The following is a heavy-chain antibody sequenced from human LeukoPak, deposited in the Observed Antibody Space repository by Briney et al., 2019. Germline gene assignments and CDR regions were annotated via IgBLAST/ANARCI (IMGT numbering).Heavy chain of an antibody. D-gene: IGHD6-19*01. V-gene: IGHV3-23*01. J-gene: IGHJ4*02. CDR2: ISTSGGST. CDR3: AKRRAVAGPYFDY. Sequence: GGSLRLSCAASGFTFSSYAMSWVRQGPGKGLEWVSAISTSGGSTYYADSVKGRFTISRDNSKNTLYLQMNSLRAEDTAVYYCAKRRAVAGPYFDYWGQGTLVTVSS. CDR1: GFTFSSYA.